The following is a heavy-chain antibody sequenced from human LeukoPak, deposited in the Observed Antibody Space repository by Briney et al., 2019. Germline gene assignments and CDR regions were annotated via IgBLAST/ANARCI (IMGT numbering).Heavy chain of an antibody. V-gene: IGHV4-4*02. CDR1: SDSIFTSNW. CDR2: IFHSGST. Sequence: SGTLSLTCTVSSDSIFTSNWWSWVRQPPGKGLEWIGQIFHSGSTSYSPSLKSRVTISMDKSKNQISLRLTSVTAADTAVYYCARSPTKRVPEDYWGQGTLVTVSS. J-gene: IGHJ4*02. CDR3: ARSPTKRVPEDY. D-gene: IGHD2-2*01.